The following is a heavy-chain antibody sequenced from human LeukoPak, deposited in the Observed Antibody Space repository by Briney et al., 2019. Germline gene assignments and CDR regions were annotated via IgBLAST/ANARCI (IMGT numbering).Heavy chain of an antibody. J-gene: IGHJ5*02. D-gene: IGHD3-22*01. Sequence: GASVKVSCKASGYTFTGYYMHWVRQAPGQGLEWMGWINPNSGGTNYAQKFQGRVTTTRDTSISTAYMELSRLRSDDTAVYYCASVTGSYYDSSGYLTYNWFDPWGQGTLVTVSS. CDR1: GYTFTGYY. CDR3: ASVTGSYYDSSGYLTYNWFDP. V-gene: IGHV1-2*02. CDR2: INPNSGGT.